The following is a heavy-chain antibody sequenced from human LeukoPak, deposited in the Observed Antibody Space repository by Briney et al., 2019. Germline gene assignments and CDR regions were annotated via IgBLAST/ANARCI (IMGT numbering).Heavy chain of an antibody. CDR2: IIPIFGTA. Sequence: VASVKVSCKASGGTFSSYAISWVRQAPGQGLGWMGGIIPIFGTANYAQKFQGRVTITADESTSTAYMELSSLRSEDTAVYYCASPRYCSGGSCYYHFDYWGQGTLVTVSS. D-gene: IGHD2-15*01. CDR3: ASPRYCSGGSCYYHFDY. J-gene: IGHJ4*02. V-gene: IGHV1-69*13. CDR1: GGTFSSYA.